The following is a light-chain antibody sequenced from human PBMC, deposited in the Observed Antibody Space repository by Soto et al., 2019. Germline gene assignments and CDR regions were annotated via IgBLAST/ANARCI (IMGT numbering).Light chain of an antibody. CDR2: SNT. CDR1: TSNIGSHT. CDR3: AAWDDSLNGVV. V-gene: IGLV1-44*01. Sequence: QPVLTQPPSASGTPGQTIVISCSGGTSNIGSHTVNWFQQLPGTAPRLLIYSNTQRPSGVPDRFSGSKSGTSASLAINGLQSQYEGDYYCAAWDDSLNGVVFGGGTQLTVL. J-gene: IGLJ2*01.